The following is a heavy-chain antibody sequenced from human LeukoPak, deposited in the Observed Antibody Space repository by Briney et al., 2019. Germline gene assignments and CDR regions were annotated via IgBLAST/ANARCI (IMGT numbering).Heavy chain of an antibody. D-gene: IGHD6-19*01. Sequence: PGGSLRLSCAASGFTVSSNYMSWVRQAPGKGLEWVSVIYSGGSTYYADSVKGRFTISRDNSKNTLYLQMNSLRAEDTAVYYCARDKSIAVAGGYFQHWGQGTLVTVSS. V-gene: IGHV3-66*01. CDR2: IYSGGST. CDR3: ARDKSIAVAGGYFQH. J-gene: IGHJ1*01. CDR1: GFTVSSNY.